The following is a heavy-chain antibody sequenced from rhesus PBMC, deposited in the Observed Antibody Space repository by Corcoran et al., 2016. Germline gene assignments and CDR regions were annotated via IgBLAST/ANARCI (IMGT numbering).Heavy chain of an antibody. D-gene: IGHD3-3*01. CDR2: INGNSGST. V-gene: IGHV4-80*01. J-gene: IGHJ4*01. CDR3: ARPLWTGAFLFGY. Sequence: QVQLQESGPGLVKPSETLSLTCAVSGGSFSSYWWSWIRPPPGKGLEWIGEINGNSGSTNYNPSLNSRVTIYKDASKNQFSLKLSSVTAADTAVYYCARPLWTGAFLFGYWGQGVLVTVSS. CDR1: GGSFSSYW.